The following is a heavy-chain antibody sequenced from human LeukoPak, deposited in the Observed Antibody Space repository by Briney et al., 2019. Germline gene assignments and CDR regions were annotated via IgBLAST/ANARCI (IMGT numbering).Heavy chain of an antibody. J-gene: IGHJ4*02. Sequence: SETLSLTCTVSGSSISSSTYYWGWIRQPPGEGLEWIATIYYSGSTYYNPSLKSRVTISVDTSKNQFSLRLSSVTAADTAVYYCARTTDSSSYYSHFDYWGQGTLVTVSS. V-gene: IGHV4-39*01. D-gene: IGHD3-22*01. CDR3: ARTTDSSSYYSHFDY. CDR2: IYYSGST. CDR1: GSSISSSTYY.